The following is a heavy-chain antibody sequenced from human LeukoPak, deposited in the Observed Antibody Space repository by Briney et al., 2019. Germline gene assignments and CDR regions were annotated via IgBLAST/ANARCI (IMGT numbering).Heavy chain of an antibody. CDR2: IRHDGSDK. CDR1: GFTFSGYG. D-gene: IGHD7-27*01. J-gene: IGHJ5*01. V-gene: IGHV3-30*02. Sequence: GGSLRLSCAASGFTFSGYGMHWVRQAPGKGLECVAIIRHDGSDKYYAHSVKGRFTISRDNSENMLYLQMNSLRAEDTAVYYCARGINWGFDSWGQGTLVTVSS. CDR3: ARGINWGFDS.